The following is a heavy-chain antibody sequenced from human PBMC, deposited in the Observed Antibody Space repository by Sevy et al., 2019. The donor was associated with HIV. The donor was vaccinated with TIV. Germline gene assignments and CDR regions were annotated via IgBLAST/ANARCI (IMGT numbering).Heavy chain of an antibody. J-gene: IGHJ4*02. D-gene: IGHD2-8*01. Sequence: GGSLRVSCVASGFTFNKYSMSWVRQAPGKGLERVSTLSFGCGQINYADSVKGRFTISRDDSKNTQYLQMNSLRAEDTAVYYCAREGCTRPHDFWGQGTLVTVSS. CDR2: LSFGCGQI. V-gene: IGHV3-23*01. CDR3: AREGCTRPHDF. CDR1: GFTFNKYS.